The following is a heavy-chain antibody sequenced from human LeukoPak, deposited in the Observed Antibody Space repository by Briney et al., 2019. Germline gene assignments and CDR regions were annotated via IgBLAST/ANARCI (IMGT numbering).Heavy chain of an antibody. D-gene: IGHD2-21*01. CDR1: GFTFSNHW. J-gene: IGHJ4*02. CDR3: IRDEALWRLDY. Sequence: GGSLGLSCAASGFTFSNHWMHWVRQAPGKGLVWVSRIDEGGTNAMYADSVKGRFSISRDNAKNTVNLQMNSLRVEDTGVYYCIRDEALWRLDYWGQGTLVTVSS. V-gene: IGHV3-74*03. CDR2: IDEGGTNA.